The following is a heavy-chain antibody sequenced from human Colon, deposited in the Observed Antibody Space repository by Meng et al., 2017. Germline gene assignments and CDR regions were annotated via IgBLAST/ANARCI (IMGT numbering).Heavy chain of an antibody. Sequence: SETLSLTCTVSGGSISSGSYYWSWIRQPAGKGLEWIGRTYTSGSTNYNPSLKSRVTISVDTSKNQFSLKLSSVTAADTAVYYCARDYYGSGSYGSVWGQGTLVTVSS. D-gene: IGHD3-10*01. CDR2: TYTSGST. CDR1: GGSISSGSYY. J-gene: IGHJ4*02. V-gene: IGHV4-61*02. CDR3: ARDYYGSGSYGSV.